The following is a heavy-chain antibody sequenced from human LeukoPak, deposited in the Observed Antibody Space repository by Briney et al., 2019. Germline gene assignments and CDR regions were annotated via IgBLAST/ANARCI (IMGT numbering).Heavy chain of an antibody. Sequence: PGGSLRLSCAASGFTFSSYAMSWVRQAPGKGLEWVSVISGSGGSTYYGDSVKGRFTISRDNSKKTLFPQMNSLRAEDTAVYYCAKVAAYYYRSGSYGYWGQGTLVTVSS. V-gene: IGHV3-23*01. J-gene: IGHJ4*02. CDR3: AKVAAYYYRSGSYGY. CDR2: ISGSGGST. CDR1: GFTFSSYA. D-gene: IGHD3-10*01.